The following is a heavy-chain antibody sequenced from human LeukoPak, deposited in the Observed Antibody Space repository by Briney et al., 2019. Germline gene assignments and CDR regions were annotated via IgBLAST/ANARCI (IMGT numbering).Heavy chain of an antibody. V-gene: IGHV4-34*01. CDR1: GGSFSGYY. Sequence: KPSETLSLTCAVYGGSFSGYYWSWIRQPPGKGLEWIGEINHSGSTNYNPSLKSRVTISVDTSKNQFSLKLSSVTAADTAVYHCARGMAVYYYYGMDVWGQGTTVTVSS. CDR3: ARGMAVYYYYGMDV. CDR2: INHSGST. J-gene: IGHJ6*02. D-gene: IGHD5-24*01.